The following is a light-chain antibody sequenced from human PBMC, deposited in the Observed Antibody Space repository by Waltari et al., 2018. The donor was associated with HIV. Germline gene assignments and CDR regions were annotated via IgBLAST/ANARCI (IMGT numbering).Light chain of an antibody. CDR1: QNIDRW. V-gene: IGKV1-12*02. CDR2: DTS. J-gene: IGKJ3*01. CDR3: QQTYSFPFT. Sequence: DIQMTQSPSFVSASVGDRVTITCWASQNIDRWLVWHQQKPGKAPKVLIYDTSILQSGVPSRFTGSGSATEFTLTINSLQPEDFVTYYCQQTYSFPFTFGPGTKVDMK.